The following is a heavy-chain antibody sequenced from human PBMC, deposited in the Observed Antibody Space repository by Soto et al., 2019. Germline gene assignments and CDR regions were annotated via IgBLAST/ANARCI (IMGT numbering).Heavy chain of an antibody. Sequence: GASVKVSCKASGYTFTSYGISWVRQAPGQGLEWMGWISAYNGNTNYAQKLQGRVTMTTDTSTSTAYMELRSLRSDDTAVYYCARDRGIAVAGDDAFDIWGQGTMVTVSS. CDR3: ARDRGIAVAGDDAFDI. J-gene: IGHJ3*02. CDR1: GYTFTSYG. CDR2: ISAYNGNT. D-gene: IGHD6-19*01. V-gene: IGHV1-18*01.